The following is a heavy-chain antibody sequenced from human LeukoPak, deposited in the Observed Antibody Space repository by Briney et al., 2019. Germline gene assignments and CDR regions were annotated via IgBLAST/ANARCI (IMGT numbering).Heavy chain of an antibody. CDR1: GGSISSSSYY. V-gene: IGHV4-39*07. Sequence: SETLSLTCTVSGGSISSSSYYWGCIRQPPGEGLEWLGSCYYTGSTYYNPFLNSRVTISVDTSKNQFSLKLSSVTAADTAVYYCARGVFSGSYALYYFDYWGQGTLVTVSS. J-gene: IGHJ4*02. CDR2: CYYTGST. D-gene: IGHD1-26*01. CDR3: ARGVFSGSYALYYFDY.